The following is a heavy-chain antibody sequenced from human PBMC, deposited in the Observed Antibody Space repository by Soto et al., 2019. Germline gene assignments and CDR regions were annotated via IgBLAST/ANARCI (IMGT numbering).Heavy chain of an antibody. J-gene: IGHJ4*02. Sequence: EVHLVESGGGLVKPGGSLRLSCAASGFTFSDYSLNWVRQAPGQGLEWVSAITSSSSYILYGDSVEGRFTISRDNSKNSLYLQMNSLTAEDTAVYYCARGKAWCSTGSDNFFEYWGQGTLVTVSS. V-gene: IGHV3-21*01. CDR2: ITSSSSYI. D-gene: IGHD3-10*01. CDR3: ARGKAWCSTGSDNFFEY. CDR1: GFTFSDYS.